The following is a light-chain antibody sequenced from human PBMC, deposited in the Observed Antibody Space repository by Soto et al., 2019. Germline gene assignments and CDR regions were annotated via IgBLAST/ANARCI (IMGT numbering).Light chain of an antibody. CDR3: QQYGRSPYT. CDR2: GAS. Sequence: IVLTQSPGTLSLSPGERATLSCRASQSVSSSYLAWYQQRPGRAPRLLIYGASSRATGIPDRFSGSGSGTDFTLTISRLEPEDFAVYYCQQYGRSPYTFGQGTKLEI. V-gene: IGKV3-20*01. CDR1: QSVSSSY. J-gene: IGKJ2*01.